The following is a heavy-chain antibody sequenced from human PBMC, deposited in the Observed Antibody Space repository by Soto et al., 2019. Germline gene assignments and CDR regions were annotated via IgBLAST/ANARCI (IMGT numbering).Heavy chain of an antibody. Sequence: QVQMVQSGAEVKKPGSSVKVSCKAYGGTFRSYTISWVRQATGQGLEWMGRILPILGIANYAQKFRGRVTITADKSTSTAYKELSSLRSEDTAVYYCASLATADTLDYWGQGTLVTVSS. CDR2: ILPILGIA. D-gene: IGHD6-13*01. CDR3: ASLATADTLDY. V-gene: IGHV1-69*02. J-gene: IGHJ4*02. CDR1: GGTFRSYT.